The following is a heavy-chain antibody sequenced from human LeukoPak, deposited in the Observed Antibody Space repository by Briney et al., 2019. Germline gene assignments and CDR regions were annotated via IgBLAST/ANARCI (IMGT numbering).Heavy chain of an antibody. CDR2: IIPIFGTA. CDR1: GGTFSSYA. V-gene: IGHV1-69*13. Sequence: SVKVSCKASGGTFSSYAISWVRQAPGQGLEWMGGIIPIFGTANYAQKFQGRVTITADESTSTAYMELSSLRSEDTAVYYCARDTLMVRGVISAFDIWGQGTMVTVSS. J-gene: IGHJ3*02. CDR3: ARDTLMVRGVISAFDI. D-gene: IGHD3-10*01.